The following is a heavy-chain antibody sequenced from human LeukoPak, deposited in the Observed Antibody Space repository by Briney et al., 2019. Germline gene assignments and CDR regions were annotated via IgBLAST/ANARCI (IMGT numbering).Heavy chain of an antibody. D-gene: IGHD5-12*01. J-gene: IGHJ4*02. CDR3: ARGGGYAWDD. V-gene: IGHV3-48*01. CDR1: GFPFSNHS. Sequence: GGSLRLSGAASGFPFSNHSFNWVRQAPGKGLEWVSYISSSTSTIDYTDSVKGRFTISRDNDKNSLYLQMNSLRADATAVSYCARGGGYAWDDWGQETLVTVSS. CDR2: ISSSTSTI.